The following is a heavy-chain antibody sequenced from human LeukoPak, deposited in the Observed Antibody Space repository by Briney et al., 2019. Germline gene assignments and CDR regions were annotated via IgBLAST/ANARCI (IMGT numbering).Heavy chain of an antibody. J-gene: IGHJ4*02. D-gene: IGHD3-9*01. Sequence: ASVKVSCKASGYTFTDYYIHWVRQAPGQGLEWMGWINPNSDYTFYAQKFQGRVTMTRDTSISTAYMELSRLRPDDTAVYYCARGDYDILTGSPPDYWGQGTLVTVSS. V-gene: IGHV1-2*02. CDR3: ARGDYDILTGSPPDY. CDR2: INPNSDYT. CDR1: GYTFTDYY.